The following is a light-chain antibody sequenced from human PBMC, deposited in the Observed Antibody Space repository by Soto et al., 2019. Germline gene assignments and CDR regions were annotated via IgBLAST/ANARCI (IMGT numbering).Light chain of an antibody. Sequence: AIQLTQSPSSLSASVGDRVTITCRASQGISSALAWYQQKPGKAPKLLIYDASSLESGVPSRFSGSGSGTDFTLTISSLQPEDFATYYCHLSGRSPTWTFGQGTKVEIQ. CDR1: QGISSA. J-gene: IGKJ1*01. CDR3: HLSGRSPTWT. V-gene: IGKV1-13*02. CDR2: DAS.